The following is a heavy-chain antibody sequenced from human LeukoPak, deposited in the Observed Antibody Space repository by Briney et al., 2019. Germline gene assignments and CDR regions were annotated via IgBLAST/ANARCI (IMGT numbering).Heavy chain of an antibody. Sequence: GGSLRLSCAVSGFTFSNYEMNWVRQAPGKGLEWVAYIIGGGTIIYYADSVKGRFTISRDNAKNSLYLQMNSLRAEDTALYYCARQRPTVAAGGDFDSWGQGTLVTVSS. D-gene: IGHD6-19*01. J-gene: IGHJ4*02. CDR2: IIGGGTII. V-gene: IGHV3-48*03. CDR1: GFTFSNYE. CDR3: ARQRPTVAAGGDFDS.